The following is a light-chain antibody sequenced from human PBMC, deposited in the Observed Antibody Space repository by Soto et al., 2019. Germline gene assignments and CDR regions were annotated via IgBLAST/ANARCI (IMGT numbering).Light chain of an antibody. J-gene: IGKJ3*01. CDR2: KAS. V-gene: IGKV1-5*03. Sequence: DIQMTQSPSTLSAYVGVRVTITCRARQIISNWLAWYQQKPGKAPKVLIYKASSLETGVPARFSGSQSGTEFTLTISSLQPDDFATYYCQQSNSYPFTFYPGTKVNI. CDR1: QIISNW. CDR3: QQSNSYPFT.